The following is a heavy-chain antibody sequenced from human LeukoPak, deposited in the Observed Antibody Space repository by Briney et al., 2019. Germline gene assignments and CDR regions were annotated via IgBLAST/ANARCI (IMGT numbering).Heavy chain of an antibody. CDR2: IYYSGST. CDR3: ARRYGSSGYYNQGVFDY. Sequence: SETLSLTCTVSGGSISSYYWSWIRQPPGKGLEWIGYIYYSGSTNYNPSLKSRVTISVDTSKNQFSLKLSSVTAADTAVYYCARRYGSSGYYNQGVFDYWGQGTLVTVSS. CDR1: GGSISSYY. D-gene: IGHD3-22*01. V-gene: IGHV4-59*08. J-gene: IGHJ4*02.